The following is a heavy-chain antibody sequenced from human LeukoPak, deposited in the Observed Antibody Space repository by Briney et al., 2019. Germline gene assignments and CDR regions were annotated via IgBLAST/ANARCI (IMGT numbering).Heavy chain of an antibody. Sequence: SETLTLTCAVYGGSFSGYYWSWIRQPPGKGLEWIGEINHSGSTNYNPSLKSRVTISVDTSKNQFSLKLSSVTAADTAVYYCARGDYSSGWYDYWGQGTLVTVSS. V-gene: IGHV4-34*01. CDR3: ARGDYSSGWYDY. D-gene: IGHD6-19*01. CDR2: INHSGST. CDR1: GGSFSGYY. J-gene: IGHJ4*02.